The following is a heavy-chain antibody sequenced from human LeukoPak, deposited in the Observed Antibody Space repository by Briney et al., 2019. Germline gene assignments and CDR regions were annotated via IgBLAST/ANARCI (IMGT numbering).Heavy chain of an antibody. CDR1: GGSISSGSYY. D-gene: IGHD6-19*01. Sequence: PSETLSLTCTVSGGSISSGSYYWSWIRQPAGKGLEWIGRIYTSGSTNYNLSLKSRVTISVDTSKNQFSLKLSSVTAADTAVYYCARTYSSGWNPFDYWGQGTLVTVSS. CDR2: IYTSGST. CDR3: ARTYSSGWNPFDY. J-gene: IGHJ4*02. V-gene: IGHV4-61*02.